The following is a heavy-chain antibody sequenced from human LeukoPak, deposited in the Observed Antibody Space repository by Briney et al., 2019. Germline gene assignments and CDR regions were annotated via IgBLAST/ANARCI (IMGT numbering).Heavy chain of an antibody. V-gene: IGHV3-66*01. CDR3: ARVGYDSSASYYLYFDL. J-gene: IGHJ2*01. CDR1: GFTVSSNY. D-gene: IGHD3-22*01. CDR2: FYSGGST. Sequence: GGSLRLSCAASGFTVSSNYMSWVRQAPGKGLEWVSVFYSGGSTYYADSVKGRFTISRDNSKNTLYLQMNSLRAEDTAVYYCARVGYDSSASYYLYFDLWGRGTLVTVSS.